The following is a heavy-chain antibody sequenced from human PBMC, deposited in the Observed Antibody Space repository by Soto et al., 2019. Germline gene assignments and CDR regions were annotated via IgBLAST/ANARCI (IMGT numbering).Heavy chain of an antibody. D-gene: IGHD3-16*01. V-gene: IGHV5-51*01. CDR2: IYPGDSDT. CDR1: GYSFTSYW. Sequence: PGESLKISCKGSGYSFTSYWIGWVRQMPGKGLEWMGIIYPGDSDTRYSPSFQGQVTISADKSISTAYLQWSSLKASDTAMYYCARSHWGDYYYYYGMDVWGQGTTVTVSS. J-gene: IGHJ6*02. CDR3: ARSHWGDYYYYYGMDV.